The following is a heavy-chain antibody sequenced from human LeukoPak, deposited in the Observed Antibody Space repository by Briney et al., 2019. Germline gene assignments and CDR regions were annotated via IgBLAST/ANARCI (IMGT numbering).Heavy chain of an antibody. CDR1: GYTFTSYG. CDR2: ISAYNGNT. V-gene: IGHV1-18*01. Sequence: ASVKVSCKASGYTFTSYGISWVRQAPGQGLEWMGWISAYNGNTNYAQKLQGRVTMTTDTSTSTAYMELRSLRSDDTAAYYCARDQRGRVGGYSYGIFDYWGQGTLVTVSS. J-gene: IGHJ4*02. CDR3: ARDQRGRVGGYSYGIFDY. D-gene: IGHD5-18*01.